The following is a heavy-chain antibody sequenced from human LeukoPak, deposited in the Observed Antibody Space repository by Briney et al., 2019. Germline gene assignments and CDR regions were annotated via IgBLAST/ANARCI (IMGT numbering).Heavy chain of an antibody. CDR2: ISGSGGST. Sequence: GGSLRLSCAASGFTFSSYAMSWVRQAPGKGLEWVSAISGSGGSTYYADSVKGRFTISRDNSKNTLYLQMNSLRAEDTAVYYCAKSCSSSSCYYYYGMDVWGQGTTVTVSS. CDR1: GFTFSSYA. D-gene: IGHD2-2*01. J-gene: IGHJ6*02. CDR3: AKSCSSSSCYYYYGMDV. V-gene: IGHV3-23*01.